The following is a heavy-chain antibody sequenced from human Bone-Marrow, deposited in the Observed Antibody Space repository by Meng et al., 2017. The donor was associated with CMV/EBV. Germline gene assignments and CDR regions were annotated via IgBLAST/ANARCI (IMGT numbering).Heavy chain of an antibody. CDR3: ARRVQGISHGIYYYYYGMDV. Sequence: GESLKISCAASGFTFSSYGMHWVRQAPGKGLEWVSSISSSSSYIYYADSVKGRFTISRDNAKNSLYLQMNSLRAEDTAVYYCARRVQGISHGIYYYYYGMDVWGQGTTVTVSS. D-gene: IGHD1-14*01. CDR2: ISSSSSYI. CDR1: GFTFSSYG. V-gene: IGHV3-21*01. J-gene: IGHJ6*02.